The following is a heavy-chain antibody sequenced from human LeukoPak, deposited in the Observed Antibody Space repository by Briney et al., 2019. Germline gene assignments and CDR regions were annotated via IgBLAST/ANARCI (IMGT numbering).Heavy chain of an antibody. CDR3: AREGLGELWPYPYAFDI. CDR2: ISGRGDST. V-gene: IGHV3-23*01. Sequence: GGSLRLSCAASGFTFSSYAMSWVRQAPGKGLEWVSTISGRGDSTYYADSVKGRFTISRDNSKNTLYLQMNSLRAEDTAVYYCAREGLGELWPYPYAFDIWGQGTMVTVSS. D-gene: IGHD3-10*01. J-gene: IGHJ3*02. CDR1: GFTFSSYA.